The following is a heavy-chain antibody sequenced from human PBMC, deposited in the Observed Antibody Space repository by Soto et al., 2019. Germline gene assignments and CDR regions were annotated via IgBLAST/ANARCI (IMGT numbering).Heavy chain of an antibody. J-gene: IGHJ3*02. CDR2: IYYLGNT. Sequence: SETLSLTCTVSGGSISSGSSYWGWIRQPPGKGLEWIGSIYYLGNTYYNPSLGCRVTISVDTSKNQFSLKLSSVTAADTAVYYCARQESCSGGSCTDAFDIWGQGTMVTVSS. V-gene: IGHV4-39*01. D-gene: IGHD2-15*01. CDR3: ARQESCSGGSCTDAFDI. CDR1: GGSISSGSSY.